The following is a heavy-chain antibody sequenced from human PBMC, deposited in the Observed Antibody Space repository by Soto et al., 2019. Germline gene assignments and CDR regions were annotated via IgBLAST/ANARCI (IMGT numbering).Heavy chain of an antibody. CDR1: GFSLNTRTVG. CDR2: IYWDDDK. CDR3: AHTVTRFDYFDY. Sequence: QITLKESGPTLVKPTQTLTLTCTFSGFSLNTRTVGVGWIRQPPGKALEWLALIYWDDDKRYSPSLRTRLTITKDTYKNQVVFTMTNMDPVDTATYYCAHTVTRFDYFDYWGQGTLVTVSS. V-gene: IGHV2-5*02. D-gene: IGHD4-17*01. J-gene: IGHJ4*02.